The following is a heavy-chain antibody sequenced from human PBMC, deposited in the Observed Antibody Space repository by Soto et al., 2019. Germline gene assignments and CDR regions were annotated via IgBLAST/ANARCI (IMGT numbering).Heavy chain of an antibody. J-gene: IGHJ6*02. CDR3: ARRYCSSASCPRNYYGMDV. CDR2: IDPIDSYT. CDR1: GYNFASYW. Sequence: GESLKISCQGSGYNFASYWISWVRQMPGKGLEWMGRIDPIDSYTNYSPSFQGHVTISADKSISTAYLQWSSLKASDTAMYYCARRYCSSASCPRNYYGMDVWGQGTTVIVS. D-gene: IGHD2-2*01. V-gene: IGHV5-10-1*01.